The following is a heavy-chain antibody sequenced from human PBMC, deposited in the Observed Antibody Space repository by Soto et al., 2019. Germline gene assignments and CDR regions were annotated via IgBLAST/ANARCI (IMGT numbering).Heavy chain of an antibody. J-gene: IGHJ4*03. V-gene: IGHV4-31*03. CDR2: IYYSGST. CDR3: ARVPYGDYVSQWGFDI. CDR1: GGIGRSGCDD. Sequence: PXESVALRSTGSGGIGRSGCDDGTLIRQHRGKVLEWRGYIYYSGSTYYNPSLKSRVTISVDTSKNQFSLKLSSANSADTAVYYCARVPYGDYVSQWGFDIWGQGTMVTVSS. D-gene: IGHD4-17*01.